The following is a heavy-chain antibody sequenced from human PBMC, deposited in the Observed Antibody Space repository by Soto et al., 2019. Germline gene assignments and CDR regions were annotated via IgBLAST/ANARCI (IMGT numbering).Heavy chain of an antibody. CDR2: ISYDGSNK. V-gene: IGHV3-30*18. CDR1: GFTFSSYG. D-gene: IGHD3-10*01. CDR3: AKEGAYYYACIDY. J-gene: IGHJ4*02. Sequence: GGSLRLSCAAFGFTFSSYGMHWVRQAPGKGLEWVAVISYDGSNKYYADSVKGRFTISRDNSKNTLYLQMNSLRAEDTAVYYCAKEGAYYYACIDYWGQGTLVTVSS.